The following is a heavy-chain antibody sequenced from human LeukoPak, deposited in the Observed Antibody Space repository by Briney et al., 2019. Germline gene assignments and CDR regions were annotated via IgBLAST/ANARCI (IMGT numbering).Heavy chain of an antibody. J-gene: IGHJ6*03. V-gene: IGHV4-38-2*02. CDR2: IYYSGST. D-gene: IGHD2-15*01. CDR1: GYSISSGYY. Sequence: SETLSLTCTVSGYSISSGYYWDWIRQPPGKGLEWIGSIYYSGSTYYNPSLKSRVTISVDTSKNQFSLKLSSVTAADTAVYYCARHLGYCSGGSCYSGNYYYYMDVWGKGTTVTVSS. CDR3: ARHLGYCSGGSCYSGNYYYYMDV.